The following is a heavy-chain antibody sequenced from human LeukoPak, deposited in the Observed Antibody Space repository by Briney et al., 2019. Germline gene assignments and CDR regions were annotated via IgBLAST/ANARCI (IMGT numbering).Heavy chain of an antibody. J-gene: IGHJ4*02. CDR1: GYTFTSYY. D-gene: IGHD7-27*01. CDR3: ARLTATSNFDY. Sequence: ASVKVSCKASGYTFTSYYMHWVRQAPGQGLEWMGIINPSGGNTSYARKFQGRVTMTRDTSTSTVYMELSSLRSEDTAVYYCARLTATSNFDYWGQGTLVTVSS. V-gene: IGHV1-46*01. CDR2: INPSGGNT.